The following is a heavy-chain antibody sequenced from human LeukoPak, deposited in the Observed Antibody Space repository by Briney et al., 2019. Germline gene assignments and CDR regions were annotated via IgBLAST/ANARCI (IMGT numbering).Heavy chain of an antibody. D-gene: IGHD6-13*01. CDR1: GFTFSSYA. Sequence: GGSLRLSCAASGFTFSSYAMHWVRQAPGKGLEWVAVISYDGSNKYYADSVKGRFTISRDNSKNTLYLQMNSLRAEDTAVYYCAKTRPLDSSSWSHGDYWGQGTLVAVSS. V-gene: IGHV3-30-3*02. CDR2: ISYDGSNK. CDR3: AKTRPLDSSSWSHGDY. J-gene: IGHJ4*02.